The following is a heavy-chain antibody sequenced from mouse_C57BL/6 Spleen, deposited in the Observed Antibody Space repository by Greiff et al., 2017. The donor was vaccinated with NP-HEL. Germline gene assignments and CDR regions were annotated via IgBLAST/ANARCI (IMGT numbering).Heavy chain of an antibody. CDR1: GYSITSGYY. J-gene: IGHJ4*01. D-gene: IGHD1-1*01. CDR3: AREDRKYYGSSFAMDY. Sequence: EVKLEESGPGLVKPSQSLSLTCSVTGYSITSGYYWNWIRQFPGNKLEWMGYISYDGSNNYNPSLKNRISITRDTSKNQFFLKLNSVTTEDTATYYCAREDRKYYGSSFAMDYWGQGTSVTVSS. CDR2: ISYDGSN. V-gene: IGHV3-6*01.